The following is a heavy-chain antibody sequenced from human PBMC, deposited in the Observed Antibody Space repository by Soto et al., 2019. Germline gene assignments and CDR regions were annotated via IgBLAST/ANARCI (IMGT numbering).Heavy chain of an antibody. J-gene: IGHJ4*02. CDR2: ISYDESKK. CDR3: AKDQRYSYGQGVFDY. D-gene: IGHD5-18*01. Sequence: GGSLRLSCAASGFTFSSYGMHWVRQAPGKGLEWVAVISYDESKKYYADSVKGRFTISRDNSKNTLYLQMNSLRAEDTAVYYCAKDQRYSYGQGVFDYWGQGTLVTVSS. CDR1: GFTFSSYG. V-gene: IGHV3-30*18.